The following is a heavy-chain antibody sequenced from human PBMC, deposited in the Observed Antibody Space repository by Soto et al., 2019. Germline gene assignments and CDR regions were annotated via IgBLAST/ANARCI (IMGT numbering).Heavy chain of an antibody. CDR2: VSGSGDST. Sequence: EVELLESGGGLVQPGGSLRLSCAASGFTFSSYAMSWVRQGPGKGLEWVSSVSGSGDSTYYADSVKGRFTVSRDNSKNTLYLQMNSLRAEDTAVYYCAKDPTSRVYYYYYYMDVCGKGTTVTVSS. V-gene: IGHV3-23*01. CDR1: GFTFSSYA. CDR3: AKDPTSRVYYYYYYMDV. D-gene: IGHD1-26*01. J-gene: IGHJ6*03.